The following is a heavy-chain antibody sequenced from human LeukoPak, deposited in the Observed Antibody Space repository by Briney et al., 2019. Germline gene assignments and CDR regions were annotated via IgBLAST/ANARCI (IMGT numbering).Heavy chain of an antibody. CDR2: INPNTGGT. CDR1: GYTFTGYY. CDR3: ARDSCSLSSCPFFGY. Sequence: ASVKVSCKTSGYTFTGYYIHWVRQAAGQGLEWMGWINPNTGGTNYAQNFQGRVTMTRDTSITTAYMELSSLMPDDTAMYYCARDSCSLSSCPFFGYWGQGALVTVSS. V-gene: IGHV1-2*02. J-gene: IGHJ4*02. D-gene: IGHD2-15*01.